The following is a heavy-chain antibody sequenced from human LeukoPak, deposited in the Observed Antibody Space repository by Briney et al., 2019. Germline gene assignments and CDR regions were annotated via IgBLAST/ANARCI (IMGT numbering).Heavy chain of an antibody. CDR2: IKSKTDGGTT. CDR3: TTGVVVVPALGALDI. D-gene: IGHD2-2*01. V-gene: IGHV3-15*01. CDR1: GFTFSNAW. J-gene: IGHJ3*02. Sequence: PGGSLRLSCAASGFTFSNAWMSWGRQAPGKGLEWVGRIKSKTDGGTTDYAAPVKGRFTISRDDSKNTLYLQMNSLKTEDTAVYYCTTGVVVVPALGALDIWGQGTMVTVSS.